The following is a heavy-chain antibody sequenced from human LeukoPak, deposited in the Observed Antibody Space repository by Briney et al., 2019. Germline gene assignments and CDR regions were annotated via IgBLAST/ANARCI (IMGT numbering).Heavy chain of an antibody. CDR3: ARDPFSGGAFDI. CDR1: GFTFSSYG. D-gene: IGHD6-25*01. Sequence: PGGSLRLSCAASGFTFSSYGMHWVRQAPGKGLEWVAVIWYDGSNKYYADSVKGRFTISRDSSKNTLYLQMNSLRAEDTAVYYCARDPFSGGAFDIWGQGTMVTVSS. V-gene: IGHV3-33*01. J-gene: IGHJ3*02. CDR2: IWYDGSNK.